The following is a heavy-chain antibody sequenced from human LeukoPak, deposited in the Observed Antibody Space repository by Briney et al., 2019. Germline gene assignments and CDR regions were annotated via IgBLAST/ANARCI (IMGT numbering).Heavy chain of an antibody. D-gene: IGHD6-19*01. CDR1: GFTFSSYE. J-gene: IGHJ4*02. V-gene: IGHV3-48*03. Sequence: GGSLRLSCAASGFTFSSYEMNWVRQAPGKGLEWVSYISSSGSTIYYADSVKGRFTISRDNAKNSLYLQMNSLRAEDTAVYYCARVCLLRQWRYDNHFDYWGQGTLVIVSS. CDR2: ISSSGSTI. CDR3: ARVCLLRQWRYDNHFDY.